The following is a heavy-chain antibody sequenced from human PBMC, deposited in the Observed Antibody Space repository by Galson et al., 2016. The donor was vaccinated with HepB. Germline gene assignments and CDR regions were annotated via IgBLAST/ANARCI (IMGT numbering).Heavy chain of an antibody. D-gene: IGHD1-26*01. V-gene: IGHV4-31*03. CDR3: AGGVGLSYFDY. CDR2: ICHSGNT. CDR1: GGSISSSGYC. Sequence: LSLTCTVSGGSISSSGYCWAWVRQHPGKGLEWIGHICHSGNTYYNPSLKSRVTMSVDTSKKQFSLELNSVTAADTAMFFCAGGVGLSYFDYWGQGILVTVSS. J-gene: IGHJ4*02.